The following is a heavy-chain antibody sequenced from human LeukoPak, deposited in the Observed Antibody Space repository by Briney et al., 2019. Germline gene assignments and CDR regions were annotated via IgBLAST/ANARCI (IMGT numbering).Heavy chain of an antibody. J-gene: IGHJ4*02. CDR1: GFAFRSYA. CDR3: AKSAGAATIYFDS. V-gene: IGHV3-23*01. D-gene: IGHD6-25*01. Sequence: PGEALRLSCTASGFAFRSYAMAWVRPAPGKGLEGVAAIGSDGDRVHEDSVKGRFTISRDNSKSTLYLQMDNLRAEDTAVYFCAKSAGAATIYFDSWGQGALVTVSS. CDR2: IGSDGDR.